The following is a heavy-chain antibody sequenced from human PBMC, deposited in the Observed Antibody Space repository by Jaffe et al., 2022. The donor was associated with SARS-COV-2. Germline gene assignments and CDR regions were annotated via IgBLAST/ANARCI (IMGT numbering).Heavy chain of an antibody. CDR1: GFTFSSYA. D-gene: IGHD2-15*01. V-gene: IGHV3-23*01. Sequence: EVQLLESGGGLVQPGGSLRLSCAASGFTFSSYAMSWVRQAPGKGLEWVSAISGSGGSTYYADSVKGRFTISRDNSKNTLYLQMNSLRAEDTAVYYCAIGYCSGGSCYPDWGMDVWGQGTTVTVSS. CDR2: ISGSGGST. J-gene: IGHJ6*02. CDR3: AIGYCSGGSCYPDWGMDV.